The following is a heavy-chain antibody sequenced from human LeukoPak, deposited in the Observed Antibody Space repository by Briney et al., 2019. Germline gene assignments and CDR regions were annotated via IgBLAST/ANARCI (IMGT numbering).Heavy chain of an antibody. CDR1: GFTFDDYA. V-gene: IGHV3-9*01. Sequence: GRSLRLSCAASGFTFDDYAMHWVRQAPGKGLEWVSGISWNSGSIGYADSVKGRFTISRDNAKNSLYLQMNSLRAEDTAVYYCAKLPGAGGVDYWGQGTLVTVSS. J-gene: IGHJ4*02. CDR2: ISWNSGSI. D-gene: IGHD1-26*01. CDR3: AKLPGAGGVDY.